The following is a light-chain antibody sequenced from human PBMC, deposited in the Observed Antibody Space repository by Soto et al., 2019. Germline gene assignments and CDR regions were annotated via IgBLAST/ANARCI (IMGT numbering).Light chain of an antibody. J-gene: IGLJ2*01. CDR1: SSDVGGYNY. CDR3: SSYAGSNNLV. CDR2: EVS. Sequence: QSALTQPPSASGSPGQSVTISCTGTSSDVGGYNYASWYQQHPGKAPKLMIYEVSTRPSGVPDRFSGSKSGNTASLTVSGLQAEDEADYYCSSYAGSNNLVFGGGTKVTVL. V-gene: IGLV2-8*01.